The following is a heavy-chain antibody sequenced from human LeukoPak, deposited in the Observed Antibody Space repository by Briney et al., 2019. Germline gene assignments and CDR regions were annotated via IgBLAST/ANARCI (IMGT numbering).Heavy chain of an antibody. CDR1: GFTFSSYW. D-gene: IGHD3-10*01. CDR3: ARPLVRGVKYFDY. CDR2: IKQDGSEK. Sequence: GGSLRLSCAASGFTFSSYWMSWVRQAPGKGLEWVANIKQDGSEKYYVDSVKGRLTISRDNAKNSLYLQMNSLRAEDTAVYYCARPLVRGVKYFDYWGQGTLVTVSS. V-gene: IGHV3-7*01. J-gene: IGHJ4*02.